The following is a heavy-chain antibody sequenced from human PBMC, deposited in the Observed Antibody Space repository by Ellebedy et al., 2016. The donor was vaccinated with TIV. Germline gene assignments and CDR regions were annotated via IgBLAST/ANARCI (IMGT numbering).Heavy chain of an antibody. CDR2: VTHSGST. V-gene: IGHV4-34*01. D-gene: IGHD6-19*01. J-gene: IGHJ4*02. CDR1: GGSFSGYY. Sequence: SETLSLXXAVYGGSFSGYYWSWIRQPPGKGLEWIGEVTHSGSTNYNPSLKSRVIILVDASKNQFSLRLSSVTAADTAVYYCAGVLGYSSGRPTHQDNDYWGQGTLVTVSS. CDR3: AGVLGYSSGRPTHQDNDY.